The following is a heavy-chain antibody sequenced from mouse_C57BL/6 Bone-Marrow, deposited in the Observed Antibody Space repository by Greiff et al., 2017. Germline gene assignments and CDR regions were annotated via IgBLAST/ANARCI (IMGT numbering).Heavy chain of an antibody. CDR3: ARLGTTVVAHFDY. D-gene: IGHD1-1*01. CDR1: GFTFTDYY. Sequence: EVMLVESGGGLVQPGGSLSLSCAASGFTFTDYYMSWVRQPPGKALEWLGFIRNKANGYTTEYSASVKGRFTISRDNSQSILYLQMDALRAEDRATYYCARLGTTVVAHFDYWGQGTTLTVSS. J-gene: IGHJ2*01. V-gene: IGHV7-3*01. CDR2: IRNKANGYTT.